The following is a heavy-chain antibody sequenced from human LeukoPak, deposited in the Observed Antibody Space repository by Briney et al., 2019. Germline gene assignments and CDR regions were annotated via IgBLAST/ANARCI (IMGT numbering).Heavy chain of an antibody. V-gene: IGHV3-48*01. CDR2: ISGSSSTI. D-gene: IGHD6-19*01. CDR3: AKQGAGIRD. J-gene: IGHJ4*02. Sequence: GGSLRLSCAASGFTFSSYSMNWVRQAPGKGLEWISYISGSSSTIYYADSVKGRFTISRDNAKNSLYLQMNSLRAEDTAVYYCAKQGAGIRDWGQGTRVTVSS. CDR1: GFTFSSYS.